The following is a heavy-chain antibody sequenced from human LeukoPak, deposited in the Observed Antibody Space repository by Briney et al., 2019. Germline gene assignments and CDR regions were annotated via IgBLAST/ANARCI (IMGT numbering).Heavy chain of an antibody. D-gene: IGHD3-10*01. CDR2: ISSSSSYI. CDR3: ARDPDYGSGNDYFGMDV. J-gene: IGHJ6*02. CDR1: GFTFSSYS. Sequence: PGGSLRLSCAASGFTFSSYSMNWVRQAPGKGLEWVSSISSSSSYIYYADSVKGRFTISRDNAKNSLYLQMNSLRAEDTAVYYCARDPDYGSGNDYFGMDVWGQGTTVTVSS. V-gene: IGHV3-21*01.